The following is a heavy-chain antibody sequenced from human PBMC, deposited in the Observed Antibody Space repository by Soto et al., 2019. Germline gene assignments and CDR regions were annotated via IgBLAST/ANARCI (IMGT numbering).Heavy chain of an antibody. J-gene: IGHJ4*02. CDR1: GFTVSSNY. CDR3: ARGTCSSTSCFFDY. Sequence: EVQLVESGGGLVQPGGSLRLSCAASGFTVSSNYMSWVRQTPGKGLEWDSLIYSGGITYYADSVKGRFTISRDNSKNTLYLQMNGLRAEDTAVYYCARGTCSSTSCFFDYWGQGTLVTVSS. V-gene: IGHV3-66*01. CDR2: IYSGGIT. D-gene: IGHD2-2*01.